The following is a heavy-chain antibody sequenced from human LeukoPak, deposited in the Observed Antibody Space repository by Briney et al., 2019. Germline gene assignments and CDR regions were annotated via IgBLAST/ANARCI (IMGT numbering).Heavy chain of an antibody. D-gene: IGHD3-10*01. CDR3: ARCFSMIRGVIRPPDY. Sequence: SETLSLTCTVSGGSISSSSYYWGWIRQPPGKGLERIGSIYYSGNTYYNPSLKSRVTISVDTSKNQFSLKLSSVTAADTAVYYCARCFSMIRGVIRPPDYWGQGTLVTVSS. CDR1: GGSISSSSYY. CDR2: IYYSGNT. V-gene: IGHV4-39*01. J-gene: IGHJ4*02.